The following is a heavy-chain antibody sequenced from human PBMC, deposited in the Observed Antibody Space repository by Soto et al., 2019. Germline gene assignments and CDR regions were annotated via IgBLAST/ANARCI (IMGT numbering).Heavy chain of an antibody. D-gene: IGHD2-15*01. CDR1: GYTFTSYG. V-gene: IGHV1-18*01. CDR2: ISAYNGNT. Sequence: ASVKVSCKASGYTFTSYGISWVRQAPGQGLEWMGWISAYNGNTNYAQKLQGRVTITRDTSASTAYMELSSLRSEDTAVYYCARGPGGPDGPGDYWGQGTLVTSPQ. CDR3: ARGPGGPDGPGDY. J-gene: IGHJ4*02.